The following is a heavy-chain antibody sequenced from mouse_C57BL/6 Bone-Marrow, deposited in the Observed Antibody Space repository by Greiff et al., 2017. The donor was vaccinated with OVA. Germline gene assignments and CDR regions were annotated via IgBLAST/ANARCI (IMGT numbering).Heavy chain of an antibody. Sequence: QVTLKVCGPGILQSSQTLSLTCSFSGFSLSTSGMGVSWIRQPSGKGLEWLAHIYWDDDKRYNPSLKSRLTISKDTSRNQVFLKITSVDTADTATYYCARDYYGSPHYWGQGTSVTVSA. D-gene: IGHD1-1*01. V-gene: IGHV8-12*01. J-gene: IGHJ4*01. CDR3: ARDYYGSPHY. CDR1: GFSLSTSGMG. CDR2: IYWDDDK.